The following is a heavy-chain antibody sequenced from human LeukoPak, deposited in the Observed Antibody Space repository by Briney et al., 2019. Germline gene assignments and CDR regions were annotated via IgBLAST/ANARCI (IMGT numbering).Heavy chain of an antibody. Sequence: PSETLSLTCTVSGGSISSGGYYWSWIRQHPGKGLEWIGYIYYSGSTYYNPSLKSRVTISVDTSKNQFSLKLSSVTAADTAVYYCAVASVATIDYWGQGTLVTVSS. D-gene: IGHD5-12*01. CDR2: IYYSGST. J-gene: IGHJ4*02. CDR1: GGSISSGGYY. CDR3: AVASVATIDY. V-gene: IGHV4-31*03.